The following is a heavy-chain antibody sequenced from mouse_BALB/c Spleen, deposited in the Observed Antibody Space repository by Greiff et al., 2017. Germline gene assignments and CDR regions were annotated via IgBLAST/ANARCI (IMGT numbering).Heavy chain of an antibody. J-gene: IGHJ4*01. Sequence: DVQLVESGGGLVQPGGSLKLSCAASGFTFSSYGMSWVRQTPDKRLELVATINSNGGSTYYPDSVKGRFTISRDNAKNTLYLQMSSLKSEDTAMYYCARDYYGYSYYAMDYWGQGTSVTVSS. V-gene: IGHV5-6-3*01. CDR3: ARDYYGYSYYAMDY. D-gene: IGHD1-2*01. CDR1: GFTFSSYG. CDR2: INSNGGST.